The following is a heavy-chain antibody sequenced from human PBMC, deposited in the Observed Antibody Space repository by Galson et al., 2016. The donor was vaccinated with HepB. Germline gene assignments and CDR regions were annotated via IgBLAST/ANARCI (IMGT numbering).Heavy chain of an antibody. V-gene: IGHV3-53*01. CDR2: IYSGGST. CDR1: GFTVSNNY. Sequence: SLRLSCAASGFTVSNNYMNWVRQAPGKGLEWVSLIYSGGSTYYANSVQGRFTISRDNSKNTLYLQMNSLRVEDTAGYYCARDGNGGGVWGRGTTVTVSS. D-gene: IGHD3-16*01. CDR3: ARDGNGGGV. J-gene: IGHJ6*04.